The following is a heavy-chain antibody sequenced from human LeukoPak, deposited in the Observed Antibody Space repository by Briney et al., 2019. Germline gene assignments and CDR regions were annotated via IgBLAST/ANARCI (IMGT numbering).Heavy chain of an antibody. CDR1: GFTFSNAW. Sequence: PGGSLRLSCAASGFTFSNAWMSWVRQAPGKGLEWVGRIKSKTDGGTTDYAAPVKGRFTISRDDSKNTLYLQMNSLKTEDTVVYYCTTEPDIVVGDEYFQHWGQGTLVTVSS. CDR3: TTEPDIVVGDEYFQH. V-gene: IGHV3-15*01. J-gene: IGHJ1*01. CDR2: IKSKTDGGTT. D-gene: IGHD2-2*01.